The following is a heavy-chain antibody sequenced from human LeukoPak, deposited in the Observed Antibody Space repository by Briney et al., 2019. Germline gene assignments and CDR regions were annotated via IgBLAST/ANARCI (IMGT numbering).Heavy chain of an antibody. Sequence: SETLSLTCAVHGGSFSGYYWSWIRQPPGKGLEWIGEINHSGSTNYNPSLKSRVTISVDTSKNQFSLKLSSVTAADTAVYYCARGIGYCSGGSCYSSYYYGMDVWGQGTTVTVSS. CDR2: INHSGST. D-gene: IGHD2-15*01. V-gene: IGHV4-34*01. CDR1: GGSFSGYY. CDR3: ARGIGYCSGGSCYSSYYYGMDV. J-gene: IGHJ6*02.